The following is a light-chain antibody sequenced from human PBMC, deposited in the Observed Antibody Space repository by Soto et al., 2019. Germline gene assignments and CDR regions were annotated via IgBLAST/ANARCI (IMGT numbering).Light chain of an antibody. CDR3: SSYAGSATVV. CDR1: SSDIGAYDV. V-gene: IGLV2-8*01. J-gene: IGLJ2*01. CDR2: GVF. Sequence: QSALTQPPSASGSPGQSVTISCTGTSSDIGAYDVVSWYQQHPGKAPKLILYGVFRRPSGVPDRISGSKSGNAASMTVSGLQAEDEAVYYCSSYAGSATVVFGGGTKVTVL.